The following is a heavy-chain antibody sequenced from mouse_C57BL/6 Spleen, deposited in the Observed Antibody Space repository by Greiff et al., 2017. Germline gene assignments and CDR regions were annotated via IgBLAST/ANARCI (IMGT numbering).Heavy chain of an antibody. J-gene: IGHJ2*01. D-gene: IGHD2-2*01. CDR1: GFTFSDYY. CDR3: ARGVTGGFDY. CDR2: ISNGGGST. Sequence: KLVESGGGLVQPGGSLKLSCAASGFTFSDYYMYWVRQTPEKRLEWVAYISNGGGSTYYPDTVKGRFTISRDNAKNTLYLQMSRLKSEDKAMYYCARGVTGGFDYWGQGTTLTVSS. V-gene: IGHV5-12*01.